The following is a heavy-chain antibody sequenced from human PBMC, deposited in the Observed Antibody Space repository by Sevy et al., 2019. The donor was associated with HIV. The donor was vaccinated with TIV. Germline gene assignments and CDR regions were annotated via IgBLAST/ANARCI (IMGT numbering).Heavy chain of an antibody. CDR3: SKDFTGYNGMDV. CDR1: GISFTTSG. CDR2: ISYHGRDK. J-gene: IGHJ6*02. Sequence: GGFLRLSCVVSGISFTTSGMHWVRQAPGKGLEWLAVISYHGRDKFYAESVKGRSTISRDNSKNRLYLQMNSLRAEDKAVYYCSKDFTGYNGMDVWGQGTMVTVSS. D-gene: IGHD3-9*01. V-gene: IGHV3-30*18.